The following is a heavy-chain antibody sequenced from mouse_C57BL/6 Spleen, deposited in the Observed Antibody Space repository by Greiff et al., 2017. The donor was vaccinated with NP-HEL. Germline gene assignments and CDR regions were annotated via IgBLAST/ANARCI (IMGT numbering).Heavy chain of an antibody. Sequence: EVQLQQSGAELVKPGASVKLSCTASGFNITDYYMHWVKQRPEQGLEWIGRIDPEDGVTKYAPKFQGKATITADTSSNTAYLQLSSLTSEDTAVYYCARFLAYYFDYWGQGTTLTVSS. CDR1: GFNITDYY. CDR3: ARFLAYYFDY. CDR2: IDPEDGVT. V-gene: IGHV14-2*01. J-gene: IGHJ2*01.